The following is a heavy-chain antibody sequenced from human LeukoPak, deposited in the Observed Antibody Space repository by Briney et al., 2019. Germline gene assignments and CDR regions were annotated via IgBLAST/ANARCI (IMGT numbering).Heavy chain of an antibody. V-gene: IGHV4-61*02. CDR2: IYTSGST. CDR1: GGSISSGFYY. D-gene: IGHD3-10*01. J-gene: IGHJ6*03. CDR3: ARMGRYYGSEPKYYYYYYYMDV. Sequence: PSETLSLTCTVSGGSISSGFYYWSWIRQPAGKGLEWIGRIYTSGSTNYNPSLKSRVTMSVDTSKNQFSLKLSSVTAADTAVYYCARMGRYYGSEPKYYYYYYYMDVWGKGTTVTISS.